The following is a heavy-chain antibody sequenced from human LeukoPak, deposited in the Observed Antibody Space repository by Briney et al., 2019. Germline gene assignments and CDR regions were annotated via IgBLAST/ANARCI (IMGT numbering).Heavy chain of an antibody. Sequence: ASVKVSCKASGYTFTSYGIRWVRQATGQGLEWMGWISAYNGNTNYAQKLQGRVTMTTDTSTSTAYMELRRLRSDDTAVYYCARVTPLVSAFDIWGQGTMVTVSS. CDR1: GYTFTSYG. CDR2: ISAYNGNT. CDR3: ARVTPLVSAFDI. D-gene: IGHD1-14*01. J-gene: IGHJ3*02. V-gene: IGHV1-18*01.